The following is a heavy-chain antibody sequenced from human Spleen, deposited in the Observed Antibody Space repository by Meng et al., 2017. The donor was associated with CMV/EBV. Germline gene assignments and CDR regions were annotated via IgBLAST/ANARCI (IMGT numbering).Heavy chain of an antibody. D-gene: IGHD7-27*01. V-gene: IGHV1-8*01. CDR1: GYTFTSYD. Sequence: ASVKVSCKASGYTFTSYDINWVRQATGQGLEWMGWMNPNSGNTGYAQKFQGRVTMTRNTSISTAYLELSSLTSEDTAVYHCAREGAGERAGFYYYAMDVWGQGTTVTVSS. CDR2: MNPNSGNT. CDR3: AREGAGERAGFYYYAMDV. J-gene: IGHJ6*02.